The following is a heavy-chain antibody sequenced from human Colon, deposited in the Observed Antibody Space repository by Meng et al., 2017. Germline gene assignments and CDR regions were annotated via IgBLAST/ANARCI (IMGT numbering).Heavy chain of an antibody. CDR3: ARRVHDGRHYHYFDY. Sequence: QPQLQESGPGLVKPSETLSLTCPVFGESYRLYYCNWIRQPPGTRLEWIGSIYYSGATYYNPSLKSRVTMSVDTSKNQFSLRLSSVTAADTAVYFCARRVHDGRHYHYFDYWGQGALVTVSS. CDR1: GESYRLYY. V-gene: IGHV4-39*01. D-gene: IGHD3-16*01. CDR2: IYYSGAT. J-gene: IGHJ4*02.